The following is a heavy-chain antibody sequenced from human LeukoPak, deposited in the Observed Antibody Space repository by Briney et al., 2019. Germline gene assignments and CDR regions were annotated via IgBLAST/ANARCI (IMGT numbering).Heavy chain of an antibody. CDR3: AKRAGTQDYFDY. Sequence: GRSLRLSCAASGFTFDDYAMHWVRQAPGKGLEWVSGISWNSGSIGYADSVKGRFTISRDNAKNSLYLQMNSLRAEDTALYYCAKRAGTQDYFDYWAREPWSPSPQ. J-gene: IGHJ4*02. V-gene: IGHV3-9*01. CDR2: ISWNSGSI. D-gene: IGHD6-19*01. CDR1: GFTFDDYA.